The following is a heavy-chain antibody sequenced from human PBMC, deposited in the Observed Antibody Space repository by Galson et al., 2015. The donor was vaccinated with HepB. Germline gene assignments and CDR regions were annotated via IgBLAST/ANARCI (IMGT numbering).Heavy chain of an antibody. D-gene: IGHD2-8*01. CDR1: GFTFSSYG. Sequence: SLRLSCAASGFTFSSYGMSWDRQAPGKGLEWVSGISSSGGSTHYADSVKGRFTISRDNSKNTLSLQMNSLRAEDTAIYYCAEGLYVVWFDPWGQGTLVTVSS. V-gene: IGHV3-23*01. J-gene: IGHJ5*02. CDR3: AEGLYVVWFDP. CDR2: ISSSGGST.